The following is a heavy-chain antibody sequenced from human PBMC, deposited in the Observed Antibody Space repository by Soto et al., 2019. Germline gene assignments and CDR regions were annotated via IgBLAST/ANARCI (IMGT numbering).Heavy chain of an antibody. Sequence: ASVKVSCKASGYTFTSYGISCVRQAPGQGLEWMGWISAYNGNTNYAQKLQGRVTMTTDTSTSTAYMELRSLRSDDPAVYYCARDTVGLKYSGYKVVFDIWGQGTMVTVSS. CDR1: GYTFTSYG. J-gene: IGHJ3*02. CDR2: ISAYNGNT. D-gene: IGHD5-12*01. CDR3: ARDTVGLKYSGYKVVFDI. V-gene: IGHV1-18*01.